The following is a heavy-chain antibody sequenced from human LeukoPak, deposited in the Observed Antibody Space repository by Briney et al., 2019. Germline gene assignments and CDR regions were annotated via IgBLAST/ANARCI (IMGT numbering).Heavy chain of an antibody. V-gene: IGHV4-4*09. D-gene: IGHD3-10*01. Sequence: SETLSLTCTVSGGSISSYYWSWIRQPPGKGLEWIGYIYTSGSTNYNPSLKSRVTISVDTSKNQFSLKLSSVSAADTAVYYCARGQEVRYFDYWGQGTLVTVSS. CDR1: GGSISSYY. CDR2: IYTSGST. CDR3: ARGQEVRYFDY. J-gene: IGHJ4*02.